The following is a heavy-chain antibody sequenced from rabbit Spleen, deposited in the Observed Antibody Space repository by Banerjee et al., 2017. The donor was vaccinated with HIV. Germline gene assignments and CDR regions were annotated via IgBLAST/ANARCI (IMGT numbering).Heavy chain of an antibody. CDR1: GFEFNTYY. J-gene: IGHJ6*01. CDR2: IFPIFGTT. CDR3: ARDTGTSFSSYGMDL. V-gene: IGHV1S7*01. D-gene: IGHD7-1*01. Sequence: QLKESGGGLVQPGGSLKLSCKASGFEFNTYYMSWVRQAPGKGLEWIGSIFPIFGTTYYANGVNGRFTISSHNAQNTLYLQLNSLTAADAATYFCARDTGTSFSSYGMDLWGPGTLVTVS.